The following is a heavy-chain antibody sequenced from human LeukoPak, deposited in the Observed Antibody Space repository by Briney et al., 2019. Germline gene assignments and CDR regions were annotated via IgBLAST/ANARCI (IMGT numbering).Heavy chain of an antibody. CDR2: ISYTGST. V-gene: IGHV4-59*11. Sequence: PSETLSLTCTVSGVSFTSHYWTWIRQSPGTGLEWIGYISYTGSTNYNPSLKSRVGISVDTSKSQFSLRLSSMTAADTAIYYCARGRNDNGGMFFDSWAQGSLVTVSS. J-gene: IGHJ4*02. CDR1: GVSFTSHY. D-gene: IGHD4-23*01. CDR3: ARGRNDNGGMFFDS.